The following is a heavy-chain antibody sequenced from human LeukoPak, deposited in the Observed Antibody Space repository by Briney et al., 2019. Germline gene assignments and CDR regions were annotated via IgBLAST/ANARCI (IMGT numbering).Heavy chain of an antibody. J-gene: IGHJ6*03. Sequence: SETLSLTCTVSGGSISSYYWSWVRQPPGKGLEWIGYIYYSGSTNYNPSLKSRVTISVDTSKNQFSLKLSSVTAADMAVYYCARCPAGYYYYYMDVWGKGTTVTVSS. CDR2: IYYSGST. V-gene: IGHV4-59*01. CDR1: GGSISSYY. CDR3: ARCPAGYYYYYMDV. D-gene: IGHD2-2*01.